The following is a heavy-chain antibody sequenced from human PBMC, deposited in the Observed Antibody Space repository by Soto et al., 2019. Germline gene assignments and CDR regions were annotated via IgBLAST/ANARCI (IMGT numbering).Heavy chain of an antibody. D-gene: IGHD3-3*01. CDR3: ARDRGDFWSGPQGSFDF. J-gene: IGHJ3*01. CDR1: GGSISSYY. V-gene: IGHV4-59*01. CDR2: IYYSGST. Sequence: SETLSLTCTVSGGSISSYYWSWIRQPPGKGLEWIGYIYYSGSTNYNPSLKSRVIISVDTSKNQFSLKLSSVTAADTAVYYCARDRGDFWSGPQGSFDFWRQGTMVTVAS.